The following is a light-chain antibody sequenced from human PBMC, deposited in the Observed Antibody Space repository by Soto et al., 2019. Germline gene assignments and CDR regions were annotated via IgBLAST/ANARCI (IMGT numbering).Light chain of an antibody. CDR1: QSILHSSNNKNY. J-gene: IGKJ1*01. Sequence: DIVMTQSPDSLAVSLGERATINCKSSQSILHSSNNKNYLAWYQQKPGQPPKLLISWASTRESGVPDRFSGSGSRTDFTLTISSLQAEDVAVYYCQQYSSPPQTFGQGTKVEI. CDR3: QQYSSPPQT. CDR2: WAS. V-gene: IGKV4-1*01.